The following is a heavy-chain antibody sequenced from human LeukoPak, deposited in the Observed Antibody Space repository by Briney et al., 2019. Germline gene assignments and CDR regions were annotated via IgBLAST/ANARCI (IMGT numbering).Heavy chain of an antibody. CDR3: ARLFNRMTTVTFDY. CDR1: GGSISSYY. Sequence: TSETLSLTCTVSGGSISSYYWSWIRQPPGKGLEWIGYIYYSGSTNYNPSLKSRVTISVDTSKNQFSLKLSSVTAADTAVYYCARLFNRMTTVTFDYWGQGTLVTVSS. V-gene: IGHV4-59*08. CDR2: IYYSGST. J-gene: IGHJ4*02. D-gene: IGHD4-17*01.